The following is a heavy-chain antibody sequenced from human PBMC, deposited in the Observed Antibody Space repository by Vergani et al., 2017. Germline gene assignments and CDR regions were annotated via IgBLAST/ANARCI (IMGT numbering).Heavy chain of an antibody. J-gene: IGHJ6*03. CDR2: IKQDGSEK. V-gene: IGHV3-7*01. CDR3: ARLYYYYYMDV. CDR1: GFTFSSYW. Sequence: EVQLVESGGGLVQPGGSLRLSCAASGFTFSSYWMSWVRQAPGKGLEWVANIKQDGSEKYYVDSVKGRFTISRDNAKNALYLQMNSLRAEDTAVYYCARLYYYYYMDVWGKGTTVTVSS.